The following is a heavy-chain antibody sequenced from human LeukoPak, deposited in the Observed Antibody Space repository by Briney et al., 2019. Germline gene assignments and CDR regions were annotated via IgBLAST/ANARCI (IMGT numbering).Heavy chain of an antibody. CDR3: AKDDRAAAAIGGGFDY. Sequence: GGSLRLSCAASGFTFSSYGMHWVRQAPGKGLEWVAVISYDGSNKYYADSVKGRFTISRDNSKNTLYLQMNSLRAEDTAVYYCAKDDRAAAAIGGGFDYWGQGTLVTVSS. V-gene: IGHV3-30*18. CDR1: GFTFSSYG. CDR2: ISYDGSNK. D-gene: IGHD6-13*01. J-gene: IGHJ4*02.